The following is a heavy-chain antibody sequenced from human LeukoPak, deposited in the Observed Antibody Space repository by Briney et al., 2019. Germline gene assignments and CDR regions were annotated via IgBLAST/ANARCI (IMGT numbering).Heavy chain of an antibody. J-gene: IGHJ4*02. Sequence: SETLSLTCAVYGGSFSGYYWSWIRQPPGKGLEWIGEISHSGSTNYNPSLKSRVTISVDPSKNQFSLKLSSVPAADTAVYYCARGGGPRDSCFDYWGEGTLVTVSS. CDR1: GGSFSGYY. V-gene: IGHV4-34*01. D-gene: IGHD1-26*01. CDR3: ARGGGPRDSCFDY. CDR2: ISHSGST.